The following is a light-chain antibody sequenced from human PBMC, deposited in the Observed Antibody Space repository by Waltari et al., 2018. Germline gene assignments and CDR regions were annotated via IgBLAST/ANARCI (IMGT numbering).Light chain of an antibody. J-gene: IGLJ2*01. CDR1: SSAGGGYNY. CDR2: EVS. CDR3: SSYAGSNNFVV. V-gene: IGLV2-8*01. Sequence: QSALTQPPSASGSPGPSVTIPCTGTSSAGGGYNYVSWYQQHPGKAPKLMIYEVSKRPSGVPDRFSGSKSGNTASLTVSGLQAEDEADYYCSSYAGSNNFVVFGGGTKLTVL.